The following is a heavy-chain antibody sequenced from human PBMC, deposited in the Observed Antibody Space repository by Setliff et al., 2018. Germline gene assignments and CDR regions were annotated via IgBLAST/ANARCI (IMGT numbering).Heavy chain of an antibody. Sequence: SGPTLVNPTQTLTLTCTFSGFSLSNSLVGVGWIRQPPGKALEWLALIYWNDEKRYSPSLKSRLTITKDTSKNQVVLTMTNMDPVDTATYYCAHIAGGGNSPRHDYWGQGTLVTVSS. CDR3: AHIAGGGNSPRHDY. D-gene: IGHD2-21*01. CDR1: GFSLSNSLVG. V-gene: IGHV2-5*01. CDR2: IYWNDEK. J-gene: IGHJ4*02.